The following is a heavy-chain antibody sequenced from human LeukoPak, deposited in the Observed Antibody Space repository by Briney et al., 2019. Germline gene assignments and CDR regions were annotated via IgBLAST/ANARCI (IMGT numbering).Heavy chain of an antibody. D-gene: IGHD1-1*01. J-gene: IGHJ5*01. Sequence: GGSLRLSCAASGFTFSSYGMHWVRQAPGKGLEWVAIISYDGSNKYYADSVKGRFTISRDNSKNTLYLQMNSLRAEDTAVYYCAKGTGKSTFNWFDSWGQGTLVTVSS. CDR1: GFTFSSYG. V-gene: IGHV3-30*18. CDR3: AKGTGKSTFNWFDS. CDR2: ISYDGSNK.